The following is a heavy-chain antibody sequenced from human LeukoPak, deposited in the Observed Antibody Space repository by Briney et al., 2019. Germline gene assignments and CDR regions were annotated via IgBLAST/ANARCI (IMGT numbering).Heavy chain of an antibody. Sequence: SETLSLTCTVSGGSISSGGYYWSWIRQPPGKGLEWIGYIYHSGSTYYNPSLKSRVTISVDRSKNQFSLKLSSVTAADTAVYYCARGAHYMDVWGKGTTVTVSS. CDR2: IYHSGST. J-gene: IGHJ6*03. V-gene: IGHV4-30-2*01. CDR1: GGSISSGGYY. CDR3: ARGAHYMDV.